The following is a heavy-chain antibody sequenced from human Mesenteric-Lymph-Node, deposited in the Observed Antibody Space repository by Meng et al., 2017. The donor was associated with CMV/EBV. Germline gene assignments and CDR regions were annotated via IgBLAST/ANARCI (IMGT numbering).Heavy chain of an antibody. V-gene: IGHV4-39*01. CDR2: RYYSGST. Sequence: SETLSLTCTVSGASISSDTYYWGWIRQSPGKGLEWIGIRYYSGSTHYNPSLKSRVTMDVDTSKNKFSLKLSSVTAADTAVYYCAVITGTTFDYWGQGTLVTVSS. D-gene: IGHD1-7*01. J-gene: IGHJ4*02. CDR1: GASISSDTYY. CDR3: AVITGTTFDY.